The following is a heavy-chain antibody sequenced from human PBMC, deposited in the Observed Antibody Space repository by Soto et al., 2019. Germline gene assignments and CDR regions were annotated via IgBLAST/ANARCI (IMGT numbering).Heavy chain of an antibody. CDR2: VCPGGRT. J-gene: IGHJ5*02. CDR1: GGSFNNYC. CDR3: ARGDYGKYDAYNWFDP. Sequence: QVRLQQWGAGLVRPSETLSLTCAVYGGSFNNYCWSWIRQPPGKGLEWIGEVCPGGRTNYCPTLKREVRMAVEGSNNQFSRRLPAVTVADTAVYYCARGDYGKYDAYNWFDPWGQGNLVIVAS. V-gene: IGHV4-34*02. D-gene: IGHD3-10*01.